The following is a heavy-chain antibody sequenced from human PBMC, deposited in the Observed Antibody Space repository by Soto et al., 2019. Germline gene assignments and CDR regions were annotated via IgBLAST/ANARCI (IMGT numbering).Heavy chain of an antibody. D-gene: IGHD3-22*01. CDR3: ARDRAGYYDSSGQGEDY. CDR2: ISAYNGNT. J-gene: IGHJ4*02. V-gene: IGHV1-18*04. CDR1: GYTFTSYG. Sequence: QVQLVQSGAEVNKPGASVKVSCKASGYTFTSYGISWVRQAPGQGLECMGWISAYNGNTNYAQKLQGRVTMTTDTSTSTAYMELRSLRSNDTAVYYCARDRAGYYDSSGQGEDYWGQGTLVTVSS.